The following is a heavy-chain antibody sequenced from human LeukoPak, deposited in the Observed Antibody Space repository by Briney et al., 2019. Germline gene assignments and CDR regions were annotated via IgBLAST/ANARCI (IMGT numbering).Heavy chain of an antibody. D-gene: IGHD6-6*01. CDR2: MNPNSGNT. Sequence: GASVKVSCKASGYTFTSYDINWVRQATGQGLEWMEWMNPNSGNTGYAQKFQGRVTMTRNTSISTAYMELSSLRSEDTAVYYCARGHGGAARPKRNWFDPWGQGTLVTVSS. V-gene: IGHV1-8*01. CDR3: ARGHGGAARPKRNWFDP. J-gene: IGHJ5*02. CDR1: GYTFTSYD.